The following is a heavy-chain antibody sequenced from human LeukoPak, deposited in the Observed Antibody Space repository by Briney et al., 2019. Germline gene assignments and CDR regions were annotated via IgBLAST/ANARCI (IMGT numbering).Heavy chain of an antibody. CDR1: GFPFSRYW. CDR2: IKQEGSER. CDR3: ARSESTMTTWSMYY. D-gene: IGHD5-24*01. J-gene: IGHJ4*02. V-gene: IGHV3-7*01. Sequence: PGGSLGLSCATSGFPFSRYWMTWVRQAPGKGLEWVAYIKQEGSERYYGDSVEGRFTISRDNARNSVYLQMNSLRAEDTATYYCARSESTMTTWSMYYWGQGILVTVSS.